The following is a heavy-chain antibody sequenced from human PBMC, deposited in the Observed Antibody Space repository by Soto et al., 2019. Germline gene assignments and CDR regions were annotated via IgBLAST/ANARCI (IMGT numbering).Heavy chain of an antibody. Sequence: QITLKESGPTVVKPTQTLTLTCTISGFSLSTSGVGVGWIRQPPGKALEWLALSYWDDDQRYSPSLKSRLTFTKDTSKNQVVLTMTNLDPVDTATYYCAHRPSYCSGGSCYSGFDYWGQATLVTVSS. J-gene: IGHJ4*02. CDR2: SYWDDDQ. V-gene: IGHV2-5*02. D-gene: IGHD2-15*01. CDR3: AHRPSYCSGGSCYSGFDY. CDR1: GFSLSTSGVG.